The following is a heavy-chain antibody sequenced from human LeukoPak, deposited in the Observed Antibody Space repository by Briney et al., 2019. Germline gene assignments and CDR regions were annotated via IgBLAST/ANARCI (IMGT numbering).Heavy chain of an antibody. J-gene: IGHJ4*02. CDR1: GGTFSSYA. CDR3: ARDASVSADY. CDR2: IDPNSGGT. D-gene: IGHD5/OR15-5a*01. Sequence: GSSVKVSCKASGGTFSSYAISWVRQAPGQGLEWMGGIDPNSGGTSYAQNFQGRVTMTRDTSISTAYMELTRLTSDDTAVYYCARDASVSADYWGQGTLVTVSS. V-gene: IGHV1-2*02.